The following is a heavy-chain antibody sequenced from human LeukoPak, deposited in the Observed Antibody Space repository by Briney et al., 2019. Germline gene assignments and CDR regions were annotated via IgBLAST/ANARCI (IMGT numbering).Heavy chain of an antibody. CDR1: GFTFSSYW. CDR2: ITSDGSGI. Sequence: GGLMRLSCAASGFTFSSYWMHWVRQPPGKGLVWVSRITSDGSGIGYADSVKGRFSTSRDNAKNTLYLQMNSLRAEDTAVYYCASGRLVGAPDYWGQGTLDSVPS. D-gene: IGHD1-26*01. V-gene: IGHV3-74*01. CDR3: ASGRLVGAPDY. J-gene: IGHJ4*02.